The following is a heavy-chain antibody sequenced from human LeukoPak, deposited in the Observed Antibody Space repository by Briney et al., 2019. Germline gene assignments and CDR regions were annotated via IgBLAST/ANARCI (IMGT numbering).Heavy chain of an antibody. J-gene: IGHJ4*02. CDR3: ARGYYDSSGYYWYFDY. CDR1: GFTFSSYS. D-gene: IGHD3-22*01. CDR2: IYYSGST. Sequence: PGGSLRLSCAASGFTFSSYSMNWIRQPPGKGLEWIGSIYYSGSTYYNPSLKSRVTISVDTSKNQFSLKLSSVTAADTAVYYCARGYYDSSGYYWYFDYWGQGTLVTVSS. V-gene: IGHV4-39*01.